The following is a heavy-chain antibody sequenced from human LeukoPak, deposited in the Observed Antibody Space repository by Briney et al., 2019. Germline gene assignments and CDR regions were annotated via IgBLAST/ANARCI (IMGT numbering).Heavy chain of an antibody. CDR3: ARDLGGSYYDDAFDI. CDR2: INQSGST. D-gene: IGHD1-26*01. CDR1: GGSFSGYY. J-gene: IGHJ3*02. Sequence: SETLSLTCAVYGGSFSGYYWNWIRQTPGKGLEWIGEINQSGSTNYNPSLKSRVTISVDTSKKQFSLKLSSVTAADTAVYYCARDLGGSYYDDAFDIWGQGTMVTVSS. V-gene: IGHV4-34*01.